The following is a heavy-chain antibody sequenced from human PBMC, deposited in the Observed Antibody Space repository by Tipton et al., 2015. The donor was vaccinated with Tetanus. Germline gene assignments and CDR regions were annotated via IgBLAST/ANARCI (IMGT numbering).Heavy chain of an antibody. Sequence: GLVKPSGTLSLICTVSGGSINNYYWSWMRQPPGKGLEWLGYIYSSGSTNYNSSLRNRITISVDTSKNEVSLKLSSVTAADTAVYYCARGVWFGPGPKYYFDYWGQGTLVTVSS. V-gene: IGHV4-59*12. J-gene: IGHJ4*02. CDR2: IYSSGST. D-gene: IGHD3-10*01. CDR1: GGSINNYY. CDR3: ARGVWFGPGPKYYFDY.